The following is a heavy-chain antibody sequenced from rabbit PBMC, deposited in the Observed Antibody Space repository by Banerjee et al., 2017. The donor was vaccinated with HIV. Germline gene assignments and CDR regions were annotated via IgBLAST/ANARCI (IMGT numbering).Heavy chain of an antibody. V-gene: IGHV1S40*01. CDR3: ARDLAGVTGWNFGL. CDR2: IGSGSGNT. J-gene: IGHJ4*01. CDR1: GLDFSSSYW. Sequence: QSLEESGGDLVKPGASLTLTCTASGLDFSSSYWICWVRQAPGEGLEWIACIGSGSGNTGYATWAKGRFTVSKTASTTVTLQMTSLTAADTATYFCARDLAGVTGWNFGLLGPGTLVTVS. D-gene: IGHD4-1*01.